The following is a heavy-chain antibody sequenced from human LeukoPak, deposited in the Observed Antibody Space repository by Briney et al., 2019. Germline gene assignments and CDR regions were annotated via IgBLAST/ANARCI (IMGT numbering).Heavy chain of an antibody. V-gene: IGHV1-18*04. CDR2: ISAYNGST. D-gene: IGHD2-15*01. J-gene: IGHJ3*02. CDR1: GYTFTSYG. CDR3: ARDLVGYCSGGSCQSRAFDI. Sequence: APVKVSCKASGYTFTSYGISWVRQAPGQGLEWMGWISAYNGSTNYAQKLQGRVTMTTDTSTSTAYMELRSLRSDDTAVYHCARDLVGYCSGGSCQSRAFDIWGQGTMVTVSS.